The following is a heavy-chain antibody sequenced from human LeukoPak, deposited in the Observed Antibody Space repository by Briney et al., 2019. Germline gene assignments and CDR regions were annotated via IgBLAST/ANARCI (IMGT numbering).Heavy chain of an antibody. D-gene: IGHD4-23*01. CDR2: IKQDGSEK. J-gene: IGHJ4*02. CDR3: ARDALAYYGGPTTGTFDY. Sequence: GGSLRLSCAASGFTFSDYYMSWIRQAPGKGLEWVANIKQDGSEKYYVDSVKGRFTISRDNAKNSLYLQMNSLRAEDTAVYYCARDALAYYGGPTTGTFDYWGQGTLVTVSS. V-gene: IGHV3-7*01. CDR1: GFTFSDYY.